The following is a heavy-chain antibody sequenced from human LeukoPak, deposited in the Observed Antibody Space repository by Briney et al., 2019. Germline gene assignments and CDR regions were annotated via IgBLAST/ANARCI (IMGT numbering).Heavy chain of an antibody. CDR1: GYSFTTYW. J-gene: IGHJ4*02. CDR3: ARPLVGTGYSSSWYFDS. CDR2: IYPGDSDT. V-gene: IGHV5-51*01. D-gene: IGHD6-13*01. Sequence: GESLKISCKGSGYSFTTYWVAWVRQMPGKGLEWMGIIYPGDSDTRYSPSFQGQVTISADKSTSTAYLQWTSLKASDTAMYYCARPLVGTGYSSSWYFDSWGQGTLVTVSS.